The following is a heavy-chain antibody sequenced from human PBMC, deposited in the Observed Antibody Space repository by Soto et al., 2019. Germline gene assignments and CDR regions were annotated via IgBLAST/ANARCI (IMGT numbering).Heavy chain of an antibody. J-gene: IGHJ4*02. V-gene: IGHV4-31*03. Sequence: QVQLQEPGPGLVKPSQTLSLTCTVSGGSISSGGYYWSWIRQHPGKGLEWIGYIYYSESTNYNPSLKSRVTISVDTSKNQFSLKLSSVTAADTAVYYCARGGRYGSGSYPGYWGQGTLVTVSS. CDR2: IYYSEST. CDR1: GGSISSGGYY. CDR3: ARGGRYGSGSYPGY. D-gene: IGHD3-10*01.